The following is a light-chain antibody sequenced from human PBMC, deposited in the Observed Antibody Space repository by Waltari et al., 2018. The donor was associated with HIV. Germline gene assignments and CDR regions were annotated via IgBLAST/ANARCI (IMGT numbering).Light chain of an antibody. Sequence: QSVLTQPPSTSGTPGQRVTISCSGSTSNIGSNAANWYQQLPGTAPKLVIYTNNQRMPGVPDRFTGSKSGTSASLAISGLQSEDEAHYYCAVWDDSLNGNVIFGGGTKLTVL. CDR3: AVWDDSLNGNVI. CDR1: TSNIGSNA. CDR2: TNN. J-gene: IGLJ2*01. V-gene: IGLV1-44*01.